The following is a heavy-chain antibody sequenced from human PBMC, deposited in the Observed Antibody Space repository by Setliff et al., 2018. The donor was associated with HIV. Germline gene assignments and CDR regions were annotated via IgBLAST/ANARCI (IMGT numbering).Heavy chain of an antibody. Sequence: GGSLRLSCAASGFTFSNYWMHWVRQAPGKGLVWVSRIKGDGTSTRYADSVKGRFTISRDNSKNTLYLQMNSLRADDTAVYYCAKNLYRSPWSPLDYWGQGTLVTVSS. CDR3: AKNLYRSPWSPLDY. D-gene: IGHD6-19*01. CDR2: IKGDGTST. CDR1: GFTFSNYW. J-gene: IGHJ4*02. V-gene: IGHV3-74*01.